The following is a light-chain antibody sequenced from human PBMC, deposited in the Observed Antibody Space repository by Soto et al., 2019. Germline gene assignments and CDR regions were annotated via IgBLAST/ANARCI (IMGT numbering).Light chain of an antibody. J-gene: IGLJ1*01. V-gene: IGLV2-11*01. CDR2: DVN. CDR1: SNDVGGYRY. CDR3: SSYADIYTYV. Sequence: QSALTQPRSVSGSPGQSVAISCTGTSNDVGGYRYVSWYQQHPGKAPKLMIYDVNRRPSGVPDRFSGSKSGNTASLTISGLQSEDEAEYYCSSYADIYTYVFGTGTKLTVL.